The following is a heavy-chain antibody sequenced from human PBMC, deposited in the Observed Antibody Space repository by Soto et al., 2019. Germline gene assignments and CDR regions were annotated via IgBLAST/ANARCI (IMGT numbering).Heavy chain of an antibody. J-gene: IGHJ4*02. CDR1: GFTFDDYG. CDR3: ARADFTYYYDSSGYPDY. V-gene: IGHV3-20*04. D-gene: IGHD3-22*01. Sequence: PGGSLRLSCAASGFTFDDYGMSWVRQAPGKGLEWVSGINWNGGSTGYADSVKGRFTISRDNAKNSLYLQMNSLRAEDTALYYYARADFTYYYDSSGYPDYWGQGTLVTVSS. CDR2: INWNGGST.